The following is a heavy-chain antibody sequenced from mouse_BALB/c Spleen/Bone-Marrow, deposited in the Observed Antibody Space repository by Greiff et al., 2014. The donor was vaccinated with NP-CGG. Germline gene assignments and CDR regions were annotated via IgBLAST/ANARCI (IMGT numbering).Heavy chain of an antibody. CDR3: ARITTATGAMDY. Sequence: VMLVESGPGLVAPSQSLSITCTVSVFSLTNYGVHWVRQPPGKGLEWLGVIWADGSTNYNSALMSRLSISKDNSKSQVFFKMNSLQTDDTAMYYCARITTATGAMDYWGQGTSVTVSS. V-gene: IGHV2-9*02. D-gene: IGHD1-2*01. CDR2: IWADGST. J-gene: IGHJ4*01. CDR1: VFSLTNYG.